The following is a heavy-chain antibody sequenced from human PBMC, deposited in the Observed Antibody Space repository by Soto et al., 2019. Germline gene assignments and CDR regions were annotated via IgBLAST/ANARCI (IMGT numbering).Heavy chain of an antibody. CDR2: ISLYSDGT. CDR1: GYTFSNYG. Sequence: ASVKVSCKTSGYTFSNYGITWVRQAPGQPLEWLGWISLYSDGTNYARKFQGRVSMTRDTSTSTVYMELSSLRSEDTAVYYCARGPFVLQLWSYYFDYWGQGTLVTVSS. CDR3: ARGPFVLQLWSYYFDY. J-gene: IGHJ4*02. V-gene: IGHV1-18*01. D-gene: IGHD5-18*01.